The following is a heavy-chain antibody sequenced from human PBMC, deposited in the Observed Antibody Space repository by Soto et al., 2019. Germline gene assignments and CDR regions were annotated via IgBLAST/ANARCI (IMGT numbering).Heavy chain of an antibody. Sequence: ASVKVSCKASGGSFINYAFSWVRQAPGQGLEWLGGFIPIFGSSSNAQKFQGRVTLTADKSSSTAYMELSSLRSEDTAVYYCARDGPPVYYGDFLRWYYYGMAVWGQGTTVTVSS. CDR2: FIPIFGSS. D-gene: IGHD4-17*01. CDR1: GGSFINYA. V-gene: IGHV1-69*06. J-gene: IGHJ6*02. CDR3: ARDGPPVYYGDFLRWYYYGMAV.